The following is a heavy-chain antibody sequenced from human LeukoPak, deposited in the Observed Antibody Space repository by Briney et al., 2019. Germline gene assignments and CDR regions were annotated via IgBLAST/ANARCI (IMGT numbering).Heavy chain of an antibody. Sequence: GESLKISCRGSGYKFSNHWIGWVRQMPGKGLEWMGIIYPGDSDTRYSPSFQGQVTISADKSISTAYLQWSSLKASDTAMYYCARALTGLTWGAFDIWGQGTMVTVSS. D-gene: IGHD7-27*01. CDR3: ARALTGLTWGAFDI. J-gene: IGHJ3*02. V-gene: IGHV5-51*01. CDR2: IYPGDSDT. CDR1: GYKFSNHW.